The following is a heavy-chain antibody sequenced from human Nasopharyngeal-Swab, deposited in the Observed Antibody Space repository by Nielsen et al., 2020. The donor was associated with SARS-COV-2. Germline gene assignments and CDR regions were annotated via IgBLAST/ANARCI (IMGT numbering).Heavy chain of an antibody. V-gene: IGHV3-7*01. CDR2: INHDGSRK. J-gene: IGHJ4*02. D-gene: IGHD6-13*01. Sequence: GGSLRLSCGASDFTFSHYWMSWVRQAPGKGLEWVANINHDGSRKYYVDSVKGRFTISRDNSKNSIYLQMDRLRVEDTAVYYCARESSAADYWGQGTLVTVSS. CDR3: ARESSAADY. CDR1: DFTFSHYW.